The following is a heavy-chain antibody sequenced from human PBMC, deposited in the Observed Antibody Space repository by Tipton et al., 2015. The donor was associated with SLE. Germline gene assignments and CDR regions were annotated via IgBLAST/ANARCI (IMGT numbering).Heavy chain of an antibody. CDR2: ISYDGSNK. J-gene: IGHJ4*02. Sequence: SLRLSCAASGFTFSSYAMHWVRQAPGKGLEWVAVISYDGSNKYYADSVKGRFTISRDNSKNTLYLQMNSLRAEDTAVYYCAKVVEYQWFYGAYWGQGTLVTVSS. CDR3: AKVVEYQWFYGAY. D-gene: IGHD6-19*01. V-gene: IGHV3-30-3*01. CDR1: GFTFSSYA.